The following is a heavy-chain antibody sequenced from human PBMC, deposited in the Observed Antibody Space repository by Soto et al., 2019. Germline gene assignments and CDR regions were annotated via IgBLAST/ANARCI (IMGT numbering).Heavy chain of an antibody. CDR1: GFTFSTYG. CDR3: ARAPDSGSWYSYFDY. D-gene: IGHD6-13*01. Sequence: GGPLRLSCSASGFTFSTYGMHWVRQAPGKGLEWVAVIWHHGSKKSYADSVKGRFTISRDNAKNTVYLQMNSLRAEDAAVYYCARAPDSGSWYSYFDYWGQGALVTVAS. J-gene: IGHJ4*02. V-gene: IGHV3-33*01. CDR2: IWHHGSKK.